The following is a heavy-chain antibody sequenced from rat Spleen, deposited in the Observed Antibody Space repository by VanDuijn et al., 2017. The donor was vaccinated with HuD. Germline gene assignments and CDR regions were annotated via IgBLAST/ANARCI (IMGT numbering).Heavy chain of an antibody. D-gene: IGHD1-11*01. Sequence: EVQLVESGGGLVRPGRSLKLSCVASGFTFSNYYMAWVRQAPAKGLEWVAYISTGGGGTYYRGSVKGRFTISRDNAKSTLYLQMDSLRSEDTATYYCARDGTYNYGFAYWGQGTLVTVSS. CDR3: ARDGTYNYGFAY. CDR2: ISTGGGGT. CDR1: GFTFSNYY. V-gene: IGHV5-27*01. J-gene: IGHJ3*01.